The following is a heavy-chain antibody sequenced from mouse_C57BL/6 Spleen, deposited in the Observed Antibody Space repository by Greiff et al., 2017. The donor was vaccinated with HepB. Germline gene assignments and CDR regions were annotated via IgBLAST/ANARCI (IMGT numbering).Heavy chain of an antibody. CDR3: ARHDGNYLYYAMDY. V-gene: IGHV2-6-1*01. CDR1: GFSLTSYG. CDR2: IWSDGST. Sequence: VQLQQSGPGLVAPSQSLSITCTVSGFSLTSYGVHWVRQPPGKGLEWLVVIWSDGSTTYNSALKSRMSISKDNSKSQVFLKMNSLQTDDTAMYYCARHDGNYLYYAMDYWGQGTSVTVSS. J-gene: IGHJ4*01. D-gene: IGHD2-1*01.